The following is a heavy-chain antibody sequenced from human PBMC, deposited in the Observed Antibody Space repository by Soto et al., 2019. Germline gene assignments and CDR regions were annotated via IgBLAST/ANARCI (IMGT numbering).Heavy chain of an antibody. Sequence: GGSLRLSCAASGFTFSSYAMHWVRQAPGKGLEWVAVIWYDGSNKYYADSVKGRFTISRDNSKNTLYLQMNSLRAEDTAVYYCAKDGLIAARPRNYFDYWGQGTLVTVSS. CDR3: AKDGLIAARPRNYFDY. V-gene: IGHV3-33*06. D-gene: IGHD6-6*01. CDR1: GFTFSSYA. J-gene: IGHJ4*02. CDR2: IWYDGSNK.